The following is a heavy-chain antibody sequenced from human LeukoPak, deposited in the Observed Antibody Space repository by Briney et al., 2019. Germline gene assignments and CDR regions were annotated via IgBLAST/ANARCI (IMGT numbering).Heavy chain of an antibody. CDR1: GFTFSSYA. Sequence: PGGSLRLSCAASGFTFSSYAMHWVRQAPGKGLEWVSVVPYDGSNQHFAGSVKGRFTVSRDNSKNIMFLQMNSLRPEDTAVYYCARDGVYSGSPSYYYYYYAMDVWGQGTTVTVAS. V-gene: IGHV3-30-3*01. CDR2: VPYDGSNQ. J-gene: IGHJ6*02. CDR3: ARDGVYSGSPSYYYYYYAMDV. D-gene: IGHD1-26*01.